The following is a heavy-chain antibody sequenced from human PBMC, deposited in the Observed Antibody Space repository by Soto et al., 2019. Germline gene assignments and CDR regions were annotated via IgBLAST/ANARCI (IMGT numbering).Heavy chain of an antibody. CDR1: LCSIKSYY. CDR3: ARATVATRLGYYDGQDL. D-gene: IGHD4-17*01. J-gene: IGHJ6*02. CDR2: IYYSGST. V-gene: IGHV4-59*01. Sequence: TETMSITYTVSLCSIKSYYWSWIRKPPGKGLEWIGYIYYSGSTNYNPSLKIRVTISVDTSKKHFSLKLSSVTAADTAVYYCARATVATRLGYYDGQDLWGQGITVNV.